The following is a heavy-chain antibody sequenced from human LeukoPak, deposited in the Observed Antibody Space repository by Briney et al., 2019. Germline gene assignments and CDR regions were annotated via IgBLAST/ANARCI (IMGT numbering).Heavy chain of an antibody. CDR1: GYTFTSYD. J-gene: IGHJ5*02. V-gene: IGHV1-8*01. CDR3: ARGLHYYGSGSP. Sequence: ASVTVSCKASGYTFTSYDINWVRQATGQGLEWMGWMNPNSGNTGYAQKFQGRVTMTRNTSISTAYMELSSLRSEDTAVYYCARGLHYYGSGSPWGQGTLVTVSS. D-gene: IGHD3-10*01. CDR2: MNPNSGNT.